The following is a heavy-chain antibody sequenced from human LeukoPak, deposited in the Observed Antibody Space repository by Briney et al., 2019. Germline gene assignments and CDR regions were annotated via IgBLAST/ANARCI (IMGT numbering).Heavy chain of an antibody. CDR3: ARVPYNWNYGAYFDY. J-gene: IGHJ4*02. CDR2: IYYSGST. Sequence: SETLFLTCTVSGGSISSGGYYWSWIRQHPGKGLEWIGYIYYSGSTYYNPSLKSRVTISVDTSKNQFSLKLSSVTAADTAVYYCARVPYNWNYGAYFDYWGQGTLVTVSS. D-gene: IGHD1-7*01. CDR1: GGSISSGGYY. V-gene: IGHV4-31*03.